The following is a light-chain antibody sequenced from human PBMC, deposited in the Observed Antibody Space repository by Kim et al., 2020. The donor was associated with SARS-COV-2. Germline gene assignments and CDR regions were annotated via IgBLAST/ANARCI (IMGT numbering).Light chain of an antibody. CDR1: SSNIGSNY. CDR2: RNN. CDR3: AAWDDSLV. Sequence: QSVLTQPPSASGTPGQRVTISCSGSSSNIGSNYVYWYQQLPGTAPKLLIYRNNQRPSGVPDRLSGSKSGTSASLAISGLRSEDEADYYCAAWDDSLVFGGGTQLTVL. V-gene: IGLV1-47*01. J-gene: IGLJ2*01.